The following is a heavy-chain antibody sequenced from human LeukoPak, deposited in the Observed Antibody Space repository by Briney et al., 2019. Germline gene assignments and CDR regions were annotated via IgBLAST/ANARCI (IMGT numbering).Heavy chain of an antibody. CDR3: ASHRNDCGGDCYPLDY. V-gene: IGHV4-34*01. J-gene: IGHJ4*02. CDR1: GFTFSDYY. CDR2: INHSGST. D-gene: IGHD2-21*01. Sequence: GSLRLSCAASGFTFSDYYMSWIRQPPGKGLEWIGEINHSGSTNYNPSLKSRVTISVDTSKNQFSLKLSSVTAADTAVYYCASHRNDCGGDCYPLDYWGQGTLVTVSS.